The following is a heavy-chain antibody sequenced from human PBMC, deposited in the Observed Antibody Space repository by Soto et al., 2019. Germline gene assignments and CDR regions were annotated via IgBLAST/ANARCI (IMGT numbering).Heavy chain of an antibody. J-gene: IGHJ4*02. CDR3: ARSRYTSGWWTPPFDY. CDR1: GGSISRYY. D-gene: IGHD6-19*01. CDR2: IYYSGST. V-gene: IGHV4-59*01. Sequence: QVQLQESGPGLVKPSESLSLTCAVSGGSISRYYWSWIRQPPRKGLEWIGYIYYSGSTNYNPSLKSRVTISVDTSKNQFSLKLTSVTAADTAVYYCARSRYTSGWWTPPFDYWGKGTLVTVSS.